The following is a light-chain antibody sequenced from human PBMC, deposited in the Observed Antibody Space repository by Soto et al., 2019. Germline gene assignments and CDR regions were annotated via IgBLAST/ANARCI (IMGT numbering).Light chain of an antibody. Sequence: QSALTQPASVSGSPGQSITISCTGTNSDIGSYDLVSWYQQHPGKAPKLMIYEVSNRPSGLSNRFSGSKSGNTASLTISGLQAEDGADYYCCSYAGTSALVFGGGTKLTVL. CDR3: CSYAGTSALV. J-gene: IGLJ2*01. V-gene: IGLV2-23*02. CDR2: EVS. CDR1: NSDIGSYDL.